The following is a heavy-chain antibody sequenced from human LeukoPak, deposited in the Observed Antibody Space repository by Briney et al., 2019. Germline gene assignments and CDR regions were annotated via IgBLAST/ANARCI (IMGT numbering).Heavy chain of an antibody. J-gene: IGHJ6*03. CDR2: INPNSGGT. CDR3: ARDPPRPRVYYMDV. V-gene: IGHV1-2*02. CDR1: GYTFTGYY. Sequence: GASVKVSCKASGYTFTGYYMHWVRQAPGQGLEWMGWINPNSGGTNYAQKFQGRVTMTRDTTISTAYMELSRLRSDDTAVYYCARDPPRPRVYYMDVWGKGTTVTVSS.